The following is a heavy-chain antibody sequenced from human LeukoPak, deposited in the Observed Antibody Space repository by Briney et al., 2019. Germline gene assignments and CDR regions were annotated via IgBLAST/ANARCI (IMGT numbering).Heavy chain of an antibody. D-gene: IGHD5-18*01. CDR2: IRYDGSNK. CDR3: ARDPGYSYGLDY. J-gene: IGHJ4*02. Sequence: PGGSLRLSCAASGFTFSSYGMHWVRQAPGKGLEWVTFIRYDGSNKFYADSVKGRFTISRDNSKNTLYLQMNNLRVEDTAVYYCARDPGYSYGLDYWGQGTLVTVSS. V-gene: IGHV3-30*02. CDR1: GFTFSSYG.